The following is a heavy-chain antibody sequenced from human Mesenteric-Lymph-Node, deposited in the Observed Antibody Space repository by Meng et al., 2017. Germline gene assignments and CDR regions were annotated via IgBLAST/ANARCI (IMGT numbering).Heavy chain of an antibody. CDR3: ARSGHSGTYGIFDL. CDR1: GFTFSSYA. D-gene: IGHD1-26*01. CDR2: FYGGGNT. V-gene: IGHV3-53*04. J-gene: IGHJ4*02. Sequence: GESLKISCAASGFTFSSYAMSWVRQAPGKGLECVSVFYGGGNTYYAASVKGRFTISRHDSNNTLSLQMNNLRADDTAVYYCARSGHSGTYGIFDLWGQGTLVTVSS.